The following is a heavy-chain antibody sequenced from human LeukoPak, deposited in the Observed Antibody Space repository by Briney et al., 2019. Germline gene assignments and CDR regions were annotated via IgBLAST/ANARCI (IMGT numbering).Heavy chain of an antibody. CDR2: IYYSGST. CDR3: ARLYSGSRPTNAFDI. Sequence: ETLSLTCTVSGGSISSSSYYWGWIRQPPGKGLEWIGSIYYSGSTYYNPSLKSRVTISVDTSKNQFSLKLSSVTAADTAVYYCARLYSGSRPTNAFDIWDQGTMVTVSS. CDR1: GGSISSSSYY. V-gene: IGHV4-39*01. D-gene: IGHD1-26*01. J-gene: IGHJ3*02.